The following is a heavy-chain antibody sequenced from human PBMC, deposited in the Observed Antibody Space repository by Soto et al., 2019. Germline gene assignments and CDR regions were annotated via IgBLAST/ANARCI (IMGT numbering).Heavy chain of an antibody. CDR3: ASANCGGDCSYRHDRYYFES. CDR1: GGSISKYY. CDR2: VS. V-gene: IGHV4-34*01. Sequence: QVQLQQWGAGLLKPSETLSLTCAVNGGSISKYYWSWIRQPPGKGLEWIGEVSNYNPSLKSRVTISVDTSKKQVSLKLSSVTAADTAVYYCASANCGGDCSYRHDRYYFESWGQGTLVTVSS. D-gene: IGHD2-21*02. J-gene: IGHJ4*02.